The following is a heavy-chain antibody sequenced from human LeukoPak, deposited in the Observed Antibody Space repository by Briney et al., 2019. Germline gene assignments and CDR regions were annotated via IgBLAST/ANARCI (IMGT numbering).Heavy chain of an antibody. D-gene: IGHD6-25*01. Sequence: PGGSLRLSCAASGFTVSSNYMSWVRQAPGKGLEWVSAISGSGGSTYYADSVKGRFTISRDNSKNTLYLQMNSLRAEDTAVYYCARVPAGYYFDYWGQGTLVTVSS. J-gene: IGHJ4*02. CDR3: ARVPAGYYFDY. CDR2: ISGSGGST. V-gene: IGHV3-23*01. CDR1: GFTVSSNY.